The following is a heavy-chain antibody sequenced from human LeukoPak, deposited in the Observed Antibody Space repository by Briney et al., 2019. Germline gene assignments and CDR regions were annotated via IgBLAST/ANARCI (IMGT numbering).Heavy chain of an antibody. D-gene: IGHD3-10*01. Sequence: PSETLSLTCTVSGDSISTYYWSWIRQPPGKGLEWIGYIYYRVTSDYNPSLKSRVTISVDTSKNQFSLKLSSVTAADTAVYYCARAWFGETRLDYWGQGTLVTVSS. CDR1: GDSISTYY. CDR2: IYYRVTS. V-gene: IGHV4-59*01. J-gene: IGHJ4*02. CDR3: ARAWFGETRLDY.